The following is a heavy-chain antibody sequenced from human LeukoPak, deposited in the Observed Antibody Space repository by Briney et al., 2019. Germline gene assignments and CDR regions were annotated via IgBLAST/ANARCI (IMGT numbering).Heavy chain of an antibody. D-gene: IGHD3-22*01. CDR3: ARGRYYDSRGYYYFDY. Sequence: GGSLRLSCAASGFTFSSYGMHWVRQAPGKGLVWVSRINTDGSSAYYADSVKGRYTITRDNTKNTLYLQMDSLRAEDTAVYYCARGRYYDSRGYYYFDYWGQGTLVTVSS. CDR2: INTDGSSA. J-gene: IGHJ4*02. CDR1: GFTFSSYG. V-gene: IGHV3-74*01.